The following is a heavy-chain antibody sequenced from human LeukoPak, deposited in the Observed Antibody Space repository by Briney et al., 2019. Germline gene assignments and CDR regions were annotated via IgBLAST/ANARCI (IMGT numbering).Heavy chain of an antibody. CDR1: GYTFTGYY. D-gene: IGHD1-26*01. V-gene: IGHV1-2*02. CDR2: INPNSGGT. J-gene: IGHJ4*02. Sequence: GASVKVSCKASGYTFTGYYMHWVRQAPGQGLEWMGWINPNSGGTNYAQKFQGRVTMTRDTSISTAYMELSRLRSDDTAVYYCARGIVGATTSEDYRGQGTLVTVSS. CDR3: ARGIVGATTSEDY.